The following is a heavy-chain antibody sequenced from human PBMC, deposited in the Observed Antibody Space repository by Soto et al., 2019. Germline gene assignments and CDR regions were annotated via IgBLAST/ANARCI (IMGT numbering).Heavy chain of an antibody. CDR2: IYHSGST. CDR1: GGSISSSNW. J-gene: IGHJ4*02. Sequence: QVQLQESGPGLVKPSGTLSHTCAVSGGSISSSNWWSWVRQPPGKGLEWIGEIYHSGSTNYNPSLKTRVTISVDKSKNQFSLKLSSVTAADTAVYYCARAYYYGSGSYYHFDYWGQGTLVTVSS. CDR3: ARAYYYGSGSYYHFDY. V-gene: IGHV4-4*02. D-gene: IGHD3-10*01.